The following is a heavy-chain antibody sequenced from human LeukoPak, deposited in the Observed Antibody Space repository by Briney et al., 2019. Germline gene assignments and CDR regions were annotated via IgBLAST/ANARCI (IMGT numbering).Heavy chain of an antibody. CDR3: ARRPKQPGFWSGYVDY. J-gene: IGHJ4*02. CDR1: GASISSTSHN. V-gene: IGHV4-39*01. CDR2: THQSGAT. Sequence: PSETLSLTCTVSGASISSTSHNWDWIRQPPGKGLESIGSTHQSGATYYNPSLESRVTISIDTSKNQFSLKLTSVTAADTAIYCGARRPKQPGFWSGYVDYWGLGALVTVSS. D-gene: IGHD3-3*01.